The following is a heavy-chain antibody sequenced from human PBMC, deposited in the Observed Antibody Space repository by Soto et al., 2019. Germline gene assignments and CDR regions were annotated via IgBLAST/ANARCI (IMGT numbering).Heavy chain of an antibody. CDR3: VRQPNRALGGDD. CDR2: IYYSGTT. D-gene: IGHD7-27*01. Sequence: QLQESAPGLVKPSETLSLTCTVSGASISSPSYYWALIRRSPGKGLEWIGSIYYSGTTPYTPTLESRVTLSMDTGNMQFSMDLTSVAATAADICYCVRQPNRALGGDDWGQGTLVTVSS. CDR1: GASISSPSYY. V-gene: IGHV4-39*01. J-gene: IGHJ4*02.